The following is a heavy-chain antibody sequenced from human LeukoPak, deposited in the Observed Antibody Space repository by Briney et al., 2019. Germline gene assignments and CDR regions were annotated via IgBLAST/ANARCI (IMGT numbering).Heavy chain of an antibody. Sequence: SETLSLTCTVSGGSISSSSYYWGWIRQPPGKVLEWIGSIYYSGSTYYNPSLKSRVTISVDTSKNQFSLKLSSVTAADTAVYYCARRGYYDFWSGYYEEYDYWGQGTLVTVSS. V-gene: IGHV4-39*01. D-gene: IGHD3-3*01. CDR2: IYYSGST. J-gene: IGHJ4*02. CDR3: ARRGYYDFWSGYYEEYDY. CDR1: GGSISSSSYY.